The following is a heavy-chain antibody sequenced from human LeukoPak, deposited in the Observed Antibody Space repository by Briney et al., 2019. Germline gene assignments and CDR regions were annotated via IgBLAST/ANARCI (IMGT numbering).Heavy chain of an antibody. Sequence: SETLSLTCTVSGGSIRSSSYYWGWIRQPPGKGLEWIGSIYYSGSTYYNPSLKSRVTISVDTSKNQFSLKLSSVTAADTAVYYCARHPGVICYDSSGRCYYFDYWGQGTLVTVSS. V-gene: IGHV4-39*01. CDR1: GGSIRSSSYY. D-gene: IGHD3-22*01. CDR3: ARHPGVICYDSSGRCYYFDY. J-gene: IGHJ4*02. CDR2: IYYSGST.